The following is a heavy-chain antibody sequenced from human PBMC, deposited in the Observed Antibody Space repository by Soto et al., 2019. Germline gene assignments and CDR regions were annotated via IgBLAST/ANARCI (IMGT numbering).Heavy chain of an antibody. Sequence: PSETMSLTCAVSGGSISSGGYSWSWIRQPPGKGLEWIGYIYHSGSTYYNPSLKSRVTISVDRSKNQFSLKLSSVTAADTAVYYCARGSLGERRPFDYWGQGTRVTVS. CDR3: ARGSLGERRPFDY. J-gene: IGHJ4*02. CDR2: IYHSGST. V-gene: IGHV4-30-2*01. D-gene: IGHD3-10*01. CDR1: GGSISSGGYS.